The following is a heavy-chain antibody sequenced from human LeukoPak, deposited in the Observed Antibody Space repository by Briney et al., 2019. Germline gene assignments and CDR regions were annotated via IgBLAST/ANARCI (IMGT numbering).Heavy chain of an antibody. CDR1: GFTFSSYW. J-gene: IGHJ4*02. CDR3: ARGPLKDYGTLFFDY. D-gene: IGHD4-17*01. CDR2: IKHDGSEK. Sequence: PGGSLRLSCAASGFTFSSYWMSWVRQAAGKGLEGVANIKHDGSEKYYVDSVKGRFTISRDNAKNSLYLQMNSLRADDTAVYFCARGPLKDYGTLFFDYWGQGTLVTVSS. V-gene: IGHV3-7*03.